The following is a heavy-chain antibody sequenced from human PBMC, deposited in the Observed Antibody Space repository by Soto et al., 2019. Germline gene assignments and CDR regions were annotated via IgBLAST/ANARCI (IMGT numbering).Heavy chain of an antibody. D-gene: IGHD3-22*01. CDR1: GGSISSYY. CDR2: IYYSGST. J-gene: IGHJ4*02. V-gene: IGHV4-59*01. CDR3: ARAAHYDSSGYYQL. Sequence: SETLSLTCTVSGGSISSYYWSWIRQPPGKGLEWIGYIYYSGSTNYNPSLKSRVTISVDTSKNQFSLKLSSVTAADTAVYYCARAAHYDSSGYYQLWGQGTLVTVSS.